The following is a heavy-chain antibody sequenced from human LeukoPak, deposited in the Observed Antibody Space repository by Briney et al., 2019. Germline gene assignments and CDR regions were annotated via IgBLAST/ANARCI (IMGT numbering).Heavy chain of an antibody. J-gene: IGHJ4*02. CDR1: GFSFSSYG. D-gene: IGHD3-22*01. Sequence: GGSLRLSCAASGFSFSSYGMNWVRQAPGKGPEWVSYISTSSNRIDYADSVKGRFTMSRDNAKNSLYLQMNSLRAEDTALYYCARDLPQIEYWGQGPLVTVSS. CDR3: ARDLPQIEY. CDR2: ISTSSNRI. V-gene: IGHV3-48*01.